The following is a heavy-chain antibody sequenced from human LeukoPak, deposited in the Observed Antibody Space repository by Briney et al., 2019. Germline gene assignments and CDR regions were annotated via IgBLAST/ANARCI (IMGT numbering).Heavy chain of an antibody. D-gene: IGHD2-2*01. Sequence: GESLKISCNGSGYSFTSYWIGWGRQMPGKGVEWMWSIYPCDSDTRYSPSFQGPVTISADKSISTAYLQWSSLKASDTAMYYCARQPVPAAMGDYWGQGTLVTVSS. V-gene: IGHV5-51*01. CDR1: GYSFTSYW. J-gene: IGHJ4*02. CDR2: IYPCDSDT. CDR3: ARQPVPAAMGDY.